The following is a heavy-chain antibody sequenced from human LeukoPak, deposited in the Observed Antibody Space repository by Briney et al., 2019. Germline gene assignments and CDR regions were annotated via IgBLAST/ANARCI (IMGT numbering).Heavy chain of an antibody. CDR2: TYYRSKWYN. D-gene: IGHD6-19*01. J-gene: IGHJ4*02. CDR1: GDSVSSNSAA. V-gene: IGHV6-1*01. CDR3: ARSGIAVAGTGFDY. Sequence: SQTLSLTCAISGDSVSSNSAARNWIRQSPSRGLEWLGRTYYRSKWYNDHAVSVKSRITINPDTSKNQFSLQLNSVTPEDTAVYYCARSGIAVAGTGFDYWGQGTLVTVSS.